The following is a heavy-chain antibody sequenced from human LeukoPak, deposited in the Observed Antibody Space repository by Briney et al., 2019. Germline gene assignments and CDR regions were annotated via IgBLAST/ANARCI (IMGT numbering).Heavy chain of an antibody. CDR3: AKDKQVAITMTFDP. D-gene: IGHD3-22*01. J-gene: IGHJ5*02. Sequence: GGSLRLSWAASGFTFSSYAMSWVRQAPGKGLEWVSAISGSGGSTYYADSVKGRFTISRDNSKNTLYLQMNSLRAEDTAVYYCAKDKQVAITMTFDPWGQGTLVTVSS. CDR1: GFTFSSYA. CDR2: ISGSGGST. V-gene: IGHV3-23*01.